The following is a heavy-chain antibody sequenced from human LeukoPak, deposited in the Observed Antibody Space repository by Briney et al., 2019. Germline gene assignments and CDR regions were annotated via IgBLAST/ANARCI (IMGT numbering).Heavy chain of an antibody. CDR2: IKQDGIEE. CDR3: ARVPVYYDSSGYYYYYYGMDV. CDR1: QFTFSRYW. J-gene: IGHJ6*02. D-gene: IGHD3-22*01. V-gene: IGHV3-7*01. Sequence: GGSLRLSCAASQFTFSRYWMNWVRQAPGKGLERVASIKQDGIEEYYVESVKGRFTISRDNAKNSLYLQMNSLRAEDTAVYYCARVPVYYDSSGYYYYYYGMDVWGQGTTVTVSS.